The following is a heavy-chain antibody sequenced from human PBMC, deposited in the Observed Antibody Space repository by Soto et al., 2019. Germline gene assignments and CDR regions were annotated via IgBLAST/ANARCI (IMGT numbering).Heavy chain of an antibody. Sequence: QVQLVQSGAEVKKPGSSVKVSCKASGGTFSSYAISWVRQAPGQGLEWMGGIIPIFGTANYAQKFQGRVTITADESTSTAHMDLSSLRAEDTAVHYCARGPSRYSSPRYYYNGMDVWGQGTTDTVSS. CDR2: IIPIFGTA. D-gene: IGHD6-13*01. CDR1: GGTFSSYA. J-gene: IGHJ6*02. V-gene: IGHV1-69*01. CDR3: ARGPSRYSSPRYYYNGMDV.